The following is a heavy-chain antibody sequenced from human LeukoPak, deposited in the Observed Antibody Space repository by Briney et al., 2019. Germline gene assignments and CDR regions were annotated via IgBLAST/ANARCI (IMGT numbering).Heavy chain of an antibody. Sequence: GGSLRLSCAASGFTFSSYEMNWVRQAPGKGLEWVSYISSSGSTIYYADSVKGRFTISRDNAKKSLFLQMSRLRAEDTAVYYCARGLIVAGRTQLPPDSWGQGTLVTVSS. J-gene: IGHJ4*02. CDR3: ARGLIVAGRTQLPPDS. V-gene: IGHV3-48*03. CDR2: ISSSGSTI. CDR1: GFTFSSYE. D-gene: IGHD1-1*01.